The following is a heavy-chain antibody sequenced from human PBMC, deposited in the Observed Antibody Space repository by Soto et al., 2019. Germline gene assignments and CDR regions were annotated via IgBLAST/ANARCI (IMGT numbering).Heavy chain of an antibody. Sequence: GGSLRLSCAASGFTFSSYAMSWVRQAPGKGLEWVSAISGSGGSTYYADSVKGRFTISRDNSKNTLYLQMNSLRAEDTAVYYCAKDRHSMTTVTTGFDYWGQGTLVTVS. V-gene: IGHV3-23*01. J-gene: IGHJ4*02. CDR1: GFTFSSYA. CDR2: ISGSGGST. D-gene: IGHD4-4*01. CDR3: AKDRHSMTTVTTGFDY.